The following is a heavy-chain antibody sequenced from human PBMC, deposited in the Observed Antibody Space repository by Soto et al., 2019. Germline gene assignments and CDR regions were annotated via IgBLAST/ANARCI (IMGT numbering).Heavy chain of an antibody. CDR2: IYSGGST. CDR1: GFTVSSNY. CDR3: ARDRMMVRGVILIPDDYYYYGMDV. J-gene: IGHJ6*02. Sequence: GGSLRLSCAASGFTVSSNYMSWVRQAPGKGLEWVSVIYSGGSTYYADSVKGRFTISRDNSKNTRYLQMNSLRAEDTAVYYCARDRMMVRGVILIPDDYYYYGMDVWGQGTTVTVSS. V-gene: IGHV3-53*01. D-gene: IGHD3-10*01.